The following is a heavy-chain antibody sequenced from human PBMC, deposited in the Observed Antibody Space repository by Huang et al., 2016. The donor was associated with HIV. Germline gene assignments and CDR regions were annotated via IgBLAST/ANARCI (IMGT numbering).Heavy chain of an antibody. D-gene: IGHD3-22*01. J-gene: IGHJ4*02. CDR1: GFTFRSYG. V-gene: IGHV3-30*02. Sequence: QVQLVESEGGVVQPGGSLRLSCAASGFTFRSYGIHWVRQAPGKGLEWVAFIRYDGSNKYYADSVKGRFTISRDNSKNTLYLQMNSLRVEDTAVYYCAKDWSSGYYYFDYWGQGTLVTVSS. CDR2: IRYDGSNK. CDR3: AKDWSSGYYYFDY.